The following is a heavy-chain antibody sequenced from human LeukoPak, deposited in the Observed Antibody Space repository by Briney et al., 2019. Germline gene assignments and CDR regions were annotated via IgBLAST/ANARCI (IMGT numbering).Heavy chain of an antibody. CDR1: GDSVSKDNYY. D-gene: IGHD1-26*01. CDR3: ARGRSNYYGMDV. J-gene: IGHJ6*02. CDR2: IYYNGNT. V-gene: IGHV4-61*01. Sequence: PSETLSFTCTVSGDSVSKDNYYWSWVRQPPGKGLEWIGFIYYNGNTNYSPSLNSRVTMSVDTSKNLFSLKVSSVTAADTAVYYCARGRSNYYGMDVWGQGTTVTVSS.